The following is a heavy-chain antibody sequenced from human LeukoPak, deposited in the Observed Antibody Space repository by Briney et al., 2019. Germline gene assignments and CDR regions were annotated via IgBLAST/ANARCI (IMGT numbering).Heavy chain of an antibody. CDR1: GYSISSHYC. D-gene: IGHD6-13*01. J-gene: IGHJ4*02. CDR2: VCHSGST. CDR3: ARDPPIAAVGIGPDY. Sequence: SETLSLTCSVSGYSISSHYCWGWIRQPPGKGLEWIGSVCHSGSTYYNPSLKSRVTISADTSKNQFSLKLSSVTAADTAVYYCARDPPIAAVGIGPDYWGQGTLVTVSS. V-gene: IGHV4-38-2*02.